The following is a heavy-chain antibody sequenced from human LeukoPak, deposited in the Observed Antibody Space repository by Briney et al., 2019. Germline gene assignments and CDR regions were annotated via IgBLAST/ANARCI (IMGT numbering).Heavy chain of an antibody. J-gene: IGHJ5*02. V-gene: IGHV5-10-1*01. CDR1: GSRFTSYW. CDR2: IDPSDSYT. CDR3: ARVFGAGSSAWFDP. Sequence: PGAALGISLKGSGSRFTSYWISWVRPMPGKGLEWMGRIDPSDSYTNYSPSFQGHVTISADKSISTAYLQWSSLKASDTAMYYCARVFGAGSSAWFDPWGQGTLVTVSS. D-gene: IGHD3-10*01.